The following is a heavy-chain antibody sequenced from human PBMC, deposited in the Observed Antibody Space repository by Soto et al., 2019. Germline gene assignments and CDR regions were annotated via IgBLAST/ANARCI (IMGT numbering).Heavy chain of an antibody. CDR1: GGTFSSYA. V-gene: IGHV1-69*13. Sequence: GASVKVSCKASGGTFSSYAISWVRQAPGQGLEWMGGIIPIFGTANYAQKFQGRVTITADESTSTAYMELSSLRSEDTAVYYCASVREAKDGSVPPLAAFDIWGQGTMVTVS. J-gene: IGHJ3*02. D-gene: IGHD3-10*01. CDR2: IIPIFGTA. CDR3: ASVREAKDGSVPPLAAFDI.